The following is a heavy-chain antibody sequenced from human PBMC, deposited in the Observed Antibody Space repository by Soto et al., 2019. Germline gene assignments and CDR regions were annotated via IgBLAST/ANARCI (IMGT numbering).Heavy chain of an antibody. J-gene: IGHJ5*02. V-gene: IGHV4-4*07. D-gene: IGHD1-1*01. CDR1: GGSIGTYY. Sequence: QVQLQESGPRLVKPSETLSLTCTVVGGSIGTYYWSWIRQPAGKGLECIGRISISGGTNYNPSLKSRVTMSVDTYKNQFSRKLTSVTAADTAVYYCARNYLEDWFDPWGQGAPVTVSS. CDR3: ARNYLEDWFDP. CDR2: ISISGGT.